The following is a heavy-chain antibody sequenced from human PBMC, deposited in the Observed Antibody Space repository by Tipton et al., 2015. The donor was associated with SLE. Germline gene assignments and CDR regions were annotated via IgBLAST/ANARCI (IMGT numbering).Heavy chain of an antibody. Sequence: SLRLSCAASGFTFSSYAMHWVRTAPGKGLEWVAVISYDGSNKYYADSVKGRFTISRDNSKNTLYLQMNSLRSDDTAIYYCARGPHELWRGYFWDSWGQGTLVTVSS. D-gene: IGHD3-3*01. J-gene: IGHJ4*02. CDR2: ISYDGSNK. CDR3: ARGPHELWRGYFWDS. V-gene: IGHV3-30*04. CDR1: GFTFSSYA.